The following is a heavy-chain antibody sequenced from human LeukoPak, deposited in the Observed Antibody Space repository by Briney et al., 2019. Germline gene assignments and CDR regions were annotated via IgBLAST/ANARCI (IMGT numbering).Heavy chain of an antibody. CDR2: IYYSGST. D-gene: IGHD5-24*01. J-gene: IGHJ4*02. CDR1: GGSITSSGDY. Sequence: SETLSLTCTVSGGSITSSGDYWSWIRQPPGKGLEWIGYIYYSGSTNYNPSLKSRVTISVDTSKNQFSLKLSSVTAADTAVYYCASSSNYLSPYVGYFDYWGQGTLVTVSS. CDR3: ASSSNYLSPYVGYFDY. V-gene: IGHV4-61*08.